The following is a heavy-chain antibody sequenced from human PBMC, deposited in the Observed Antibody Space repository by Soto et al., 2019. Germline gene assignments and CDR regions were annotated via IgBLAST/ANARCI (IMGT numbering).Heavy chain of an antibody. CDR1: GFSLSTVSMC. J-gene: IGHJ4*02. Sequence: PTQTLTLTCSFSGFSLSTVSMCVSWIRQTPGKALEYLALIDWEDEKFYSASLKTRLTISKDTSKNQVVLTMTDMDPADTATYYCARLRVDSGGYHFDIWGQGTLVTVSS. CDR3: ARLRVDSGGYHFDI. V-gene: IGHV2-70*01. D-gene: IGHD2-21*01. CDR2: IDWEDEK.